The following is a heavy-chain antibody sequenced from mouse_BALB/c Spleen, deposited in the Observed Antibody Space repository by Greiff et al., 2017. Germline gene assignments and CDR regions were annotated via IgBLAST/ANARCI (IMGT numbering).Heavy chain of an antibody. J-gene: IGHJ4*01. V-gene: IGHV2-4-1*01. CDR3: AKGAHYAMDY. CDR2: IWSGGST. Sequence: VQLQQSGPGLVQPSQSLSITCTVSGFSLTSYGVHWVRQSPGKGLEWLGVIWSGGSTDYNAAFISRLSISKDNSKSQVFFKMNSLQTDDTATYYCAKGAHYAMDYWGQGTSVTVSS. CDR1: GFSLTSYG.